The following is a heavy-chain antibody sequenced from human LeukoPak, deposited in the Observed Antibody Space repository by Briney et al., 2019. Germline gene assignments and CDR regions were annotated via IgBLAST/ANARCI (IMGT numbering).Heavy chain of an antibody. J-gene: IGHJ4*02. D-gene: IGHD2-21*01. Sequence: PGGSLRLSCAASGFTFGSYAMTWVRQAPGKGLEWVSTISGGGGSTYYADSVKGRFTISRDNSKNTLYLQMNSLRAEDTAVYYCARGAYCGGDCYDYWGQGTPVTVSS. CDR1: GFTFGSYA. V-gene: IGHV3-23*01. CDR2: ISGGGGST. CDR3: ARGAYCGGDCYDY.